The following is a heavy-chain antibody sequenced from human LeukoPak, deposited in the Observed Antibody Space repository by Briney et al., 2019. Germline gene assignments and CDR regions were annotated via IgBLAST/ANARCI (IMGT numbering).Heavy chain of an antibody. Sequence: GGSLRLPCAASGFPFISYAMSWVRQAPGKGLEWVSTISGSGGSTYYADSVKGRFTISRDNSKNTLYLHMNSLRAEDTAVYYCAKVRCSGGSCSYFDYWGQGTLVTVSS. V-gene: IGHV3-23*01. CDR2: ISGSGGST. D-gene: IGHD2-15*01. CDR3: AKVRCSGGSCSYFDY. J-gene: IGHJ4*02. CDR1: GFPFISYA.